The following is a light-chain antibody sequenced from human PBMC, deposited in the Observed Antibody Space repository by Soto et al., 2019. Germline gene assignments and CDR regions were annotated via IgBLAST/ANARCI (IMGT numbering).Light chain of an antibody. Sequence: DIQMTQSPSSLSASVGDRVTITCRASQGIRNDLGWYQQRPGKAPKLLIYLASSLSSGVPSKFSGSGSGTDFTLTISVLQPEDSATYYCQQTYKTPLTFGQGTKVEIK. V-gene: IGKV1-39*01. CDR1: QGIRND. J-gene: IGKJ1*01. CDR3: QQTYKTPLT. CDR2: LAS.